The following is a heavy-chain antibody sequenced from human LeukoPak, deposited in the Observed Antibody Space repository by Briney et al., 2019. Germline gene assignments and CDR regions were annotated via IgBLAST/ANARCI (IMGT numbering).Heavy chain of an antibody. V-gene: IGHV3-23*01. CDR1: GFTFSSCA. Sequence: GGSLRLSCAASGFTFSSCAMSWVRQAPGKGLEWVSTISGSGGGTYYADSVNGRFTISRDNSKNTLYLQMNSLRAEDTAVYYCAKARACSSSWSHYFDYWGQGTLVTVSS. CDR3: AKARACSSSWSHYFDY. CDR2: ISGSGGGT. J-gene: IGHJ4*02. D-gene: IGHD6-13*01.